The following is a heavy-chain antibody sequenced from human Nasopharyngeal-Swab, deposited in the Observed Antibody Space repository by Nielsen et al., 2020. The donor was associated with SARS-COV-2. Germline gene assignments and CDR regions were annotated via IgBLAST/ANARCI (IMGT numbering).Heavy chain of an antibody. V-gene: IGHV3-30*18. CDR3: AKAWLPTY. CDR2: ISYDGSNK. CDR1: GFTFSSYG. J-gene: IGHJ4*02. Sequence: GESLQISCAASGFTFSSYGMHWVRQAPGKGLEWVAVISYDGSNKYYADSVKGRFTISRDNSKNTLYLQMNSLRAEDTAVYYCAKAWLPTYWGQGTLVTVSS. D-gene: IGHD5-24*01.